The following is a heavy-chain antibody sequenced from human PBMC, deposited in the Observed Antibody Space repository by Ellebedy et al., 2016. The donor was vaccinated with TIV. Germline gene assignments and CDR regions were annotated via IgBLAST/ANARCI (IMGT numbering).Heavy chain of an antibody. V-gene: IGHV6-1*01. CDR3: ARRKSASGAFDI. D-gene: IGHD3-3*01. CDR2: TYYRSKWYN. J-gene: IGHJ3*02. CDR1: GDSVSSNSAT. Sequence: SQTLSLTCAISGDSVSSNSATWNWIRQSPSRGLEWLGRTYYRSKWYNDYGVSVKSRIIINPDTSKNQFSLQLNSATPEDTAVYYCARRKSASGAFDIWGQGTIVTVSS.